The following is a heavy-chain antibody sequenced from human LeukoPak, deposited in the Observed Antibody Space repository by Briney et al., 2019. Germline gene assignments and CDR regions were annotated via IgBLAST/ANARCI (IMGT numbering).Heavy chain of an antibody. CDR2: IDHSGST. CDR1: GGSISSGDYY. V-gene: IGHV4-30-4*01. D-gene: IGHD3-16*01. CDR3: ARRGAVRNDYYWFDP. Sequence: SETLSLTCTVSGGSISSGDYYWNWFRQPPGRDLEWIGYIDHSGSTYSNPSLKSRVIISVDTSKNQFSLKLSSVTAADTAVYYCARRGAVRNDYYWFDPWAREPWSPSPQ. J-gene: IGHJ5*02.